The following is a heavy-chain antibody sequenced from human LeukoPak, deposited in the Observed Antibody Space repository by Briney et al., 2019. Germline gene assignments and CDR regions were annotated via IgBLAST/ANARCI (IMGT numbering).Heavy chain of an antibody. Sequence: PGGSLRLSCAASGFTFSSYEMNWVRQAPGKGLEGVSYISSSGSTIYYAGSVKGRFTISRDNAKNSLYLQMNSLRAEDTAVYYCAELGITMIGGVWGKGTTVTISS. CDR3: AELGITMIGGV. D-gene: IGHD3-10*02. V-gene: IGHV3-48*03. J-gene: IGHJ6*04. CDR1: GFTFSSYE. CDR2: ISSSGSTI.